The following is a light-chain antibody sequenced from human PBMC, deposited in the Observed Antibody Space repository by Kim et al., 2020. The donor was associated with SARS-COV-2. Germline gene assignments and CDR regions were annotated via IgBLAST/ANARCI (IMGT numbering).Light chain of an antibody. J-gene: IGKJ1*01. CDR1: QSVRNN. CDR2: SAS. Sequence: EIVMTQSPDTLSVSPGERATLSCRASQSVRNNLAWYQQRPGQAPRLLIHSASTRATGIPVRFTGSGSGTEFTLTISNLQSEDFAIYYCQQYKEWPPWTFGQGTKVDIK. CDR3: QQYKEWPPWT. V-gene: IGKV3-15*01.